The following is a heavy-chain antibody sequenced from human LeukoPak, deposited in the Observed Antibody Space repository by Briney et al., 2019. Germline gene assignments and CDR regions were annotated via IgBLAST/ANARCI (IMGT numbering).Heavy chain of an antibody. CDR3: ARDLYDFWSGRKYYFDY. CDR2: INPDGSST. Sequence: GGSLRLSCAASGFTLSSHWMHWVRQAPGKGLVWVSQINPDGSSTTYADSVKGRLTISRDNAKNTLYLQMNSLRDEDTAVYYCARDLYDFWSGRKYYFDYWGQGTLVAVSS. J-gene: IGHJ4*02. V-gene: IGHV3-74*01. CDR1: GFTLSSHW. D-gene: IGHD3-3*01.